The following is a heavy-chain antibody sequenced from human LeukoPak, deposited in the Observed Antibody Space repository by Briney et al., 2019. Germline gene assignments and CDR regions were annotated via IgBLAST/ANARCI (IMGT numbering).Heavy chain of an antibody. CDR2: INPNSGGT. D-gene: IGHD5-12*01. CDR3: ARHGIVDIVATTGRYYYYYMDV. Sequence: ASVKVSCKASGYTFTGYYMHWVRQAPGQGLEWMGWINPNSGGTNYAQKFQGRVTMTRDTSISTAYLQWSSLKASDTAMYYCARHGIVDIVATTGRYYYYYMDVWGKGTTVTVSS. V-gene: IGHV1-2*02. CDR1: GYTFTGYY. J-gene: IGHJ6*03.